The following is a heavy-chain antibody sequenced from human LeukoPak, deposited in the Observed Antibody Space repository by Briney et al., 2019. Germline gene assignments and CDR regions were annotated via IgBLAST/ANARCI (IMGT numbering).Heavy chain of an antibody. D-gene: IGHD3-16*01. J-gene: IGHJ6*03. V-gene: IGHV1-2*02. CDR2: INPSGGGT. CDR1: GYTFSDFY. CDR3: AKDRRGPKSYYYFYYMDV. Sequence: ASVTVSCKASGYTFSDFYIHWVRQAPGQGLEWVGWINPSGGGTNYAPQFQGRVTMARDTSISTAYMELSRLTSDDTAVYYCAKDRRGPKSYYYFYYMDVWGKGTTVTVSS.